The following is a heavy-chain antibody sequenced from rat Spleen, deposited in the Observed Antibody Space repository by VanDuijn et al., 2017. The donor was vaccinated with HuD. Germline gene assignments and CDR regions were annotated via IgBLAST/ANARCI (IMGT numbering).Heavy chain of an antibody. CDR3: TTDTFYDGTYYPGGFDY. Sequence: EVQLVESGGGLVQPGRSLKLSCAASGFTFSDYYMAWVRQAPKKGLEWVASITNAAGKVYYPDSVKGRFTISRDTAQNILYLQMNSPRSEDTATYYCTTDTFYDGTYYPGGFDYWGQGVMVTVSS. V-gene: IGHV5-20*01. J-gene: IGHJ2*01. D-gene: IGHD1-12*02. CDR2: ITNAAGKV. CDR1: GFTFSDYY.